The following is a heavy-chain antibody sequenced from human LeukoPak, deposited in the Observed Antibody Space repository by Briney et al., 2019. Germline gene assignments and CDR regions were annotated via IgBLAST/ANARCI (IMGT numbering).Heavy chain of an antibody. CDR1: GFTFSSHG. V-gene: IGHV3-21*01. CDR3: ARDKGAATEERSDY. Sequence: PGESLRLSCAASGFTFSSHGMVWVRQGPGKGLECVSTISTGGDDIYYADSVKGRFTISRDNSKNTFYLQMSSLRVEDTAVYYCARDKGAATEERSDYWGQGTLVTVSS. J-gene: IGHJ4*02. CDR2: ISTGGDDI. D-gene: IGHD1-26*01.